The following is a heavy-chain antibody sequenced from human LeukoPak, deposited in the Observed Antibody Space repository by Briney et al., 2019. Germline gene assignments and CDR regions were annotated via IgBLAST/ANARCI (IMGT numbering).Heavy chain of an antibody. CDR2: ITSGGDYI. Sequence: GGSLRLSCAASGFTFNTFNMNWVPQAPGKGLEWVSSITSGGDYIYYAGSVKGRFTTSRDNAKNSLSLQLNSLRVEDTAVYYCARGHYDVLAASYKWTPDYWGQGTLVTVSS. J-gene: IGHJ4*02. CDR3: ARGHYDVLAASYKWTPDY. D-gene: IGHD3-9*01. V-gene: IGHV3-21*01. CDR1: GFTFNTFN.